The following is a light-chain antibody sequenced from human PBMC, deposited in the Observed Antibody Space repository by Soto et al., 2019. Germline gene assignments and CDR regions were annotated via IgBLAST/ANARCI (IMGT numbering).Light chain of an antibody. CDR1: QSLSSR. J-gene: IGKJ1*01. CDR2: DAS. V-gene: IGKV1-5*01. Sequence: DIHMTQSPSTLSASVGDRVTITCRASQSLSSRLAWYQQKPGKAPELLIYDASSLKSGVPSRFSGSESGTEFTPTTRSLQPDDFATYYCQQYNNFWTFGQGTKVDIK. CDR3: QQYNNFWT.